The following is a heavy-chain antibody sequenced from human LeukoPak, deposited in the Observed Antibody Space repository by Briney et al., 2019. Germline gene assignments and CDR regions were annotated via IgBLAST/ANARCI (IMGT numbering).Heavy chain of an antibody. CDR3: ASGIIAAAGTDLFDH. V-gene: IGHV4-4*07. J-gene: IGHJ5*02. D-gene: IGHD6-13*01. Sequence: PSETLSLTCIVSGGSISSYYWSWIRQPAGKGLEWIGRIYTSGSTHYNPSLKSRVTMSVDTSKNQFSLKLSSVTAADTAVYYCASGIIAAAGTDLFDHGSQGTLVTVSS. CDR1: GGSISSYY. CDR2: IYTSGST.